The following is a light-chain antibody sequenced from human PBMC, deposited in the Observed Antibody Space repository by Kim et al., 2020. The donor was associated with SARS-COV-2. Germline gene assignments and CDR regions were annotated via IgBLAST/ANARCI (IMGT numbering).Light chain of an antibody. J-gene: IGLJ3*02. CDR1: VLKKKY. CDR2: KDS. V-gene: IGLV3-27*01. Sequence: SYELTQPSSVSVSPGQTARITCSGDVLKKKYARRFQQKPGQAPVLVIYKDSERPSGIPERFSGSSSGTTVTLTISGAQVEDEADYYCYSAADNNSWVFGGGTQLTVL. CDR3: YSAADNNSWV.